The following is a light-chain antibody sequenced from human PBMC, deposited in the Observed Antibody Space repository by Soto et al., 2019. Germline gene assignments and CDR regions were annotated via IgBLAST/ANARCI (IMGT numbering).Light chain of an antibody. CDR1: QSVSSSY. Sequence: EIVLTQSPGTLSLSPGEGATLSCRASQSVSSSYLAWYQQKPGQAPSLLIYGASTRATGIPARFSGSGSGTDFTLTISRLEPEDFAVYYCQQYGSSGTFGQGTKVDIK. CDR2: GAS. V-gene: IGKV3-20*01. J-gene: IGKJ1*01. CDR3: QQYGSSGT.